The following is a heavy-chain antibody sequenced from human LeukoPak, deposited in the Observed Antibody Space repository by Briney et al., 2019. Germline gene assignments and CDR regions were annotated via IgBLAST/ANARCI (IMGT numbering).Heavy chain of an antibody. V-gene: IGHV1-69*05. D-gene: IGHD3-22*01. CDR3: ARVPNHYYDSSGYSDY. CDR2: IIPIFGTA. J-gene: IGHJ4*02. CDR1: GATFSSYA. Sequence: ASVKVSCKASGATFSSYAISWVRQAPGQGLEWMGGIIPIFGTANYAQKFQGRVTITTDESTSTAYMELSSLRSEDTAVYYCARVPNHYYDSSGYSDYWGQGTLVTVSS.